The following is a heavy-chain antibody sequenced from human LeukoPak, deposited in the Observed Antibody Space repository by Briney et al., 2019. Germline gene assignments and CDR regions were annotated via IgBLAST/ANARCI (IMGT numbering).Heavy chain of an antibody. V-gene: IGHV3-74*01. CDR1: GFTFNNYW. Sequence: PGGSLRLSCAASGFTFNNYWMHWVRQAPGKGLVWVSRINSDGSSTSHADSVKGRFTISRDNAKNTLYLRMNSLRAEDTAVYYCARGPMGKGYFDYWGQGTLVTVSS. CDR2: INSDGSST. J-gene: IGHJ4*02. CDR3: ARGPMGKGYFDY. D-gene: IGHD3-10*01.